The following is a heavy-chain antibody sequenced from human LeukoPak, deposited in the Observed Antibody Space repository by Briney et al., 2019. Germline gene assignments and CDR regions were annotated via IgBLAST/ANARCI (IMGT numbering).Heavy chain of an antibody. Sequence: PSETLSLTCNVSGYSIGSGLYWAWIRQSPGKGLEWIASISHTGSPYYSPSLRSRVTISLDTSKNQFSLKLKSVTAADTAEYYCARERLSDSGSSGYEDYWGQGTLVTVSS. J-gene: IGHJ4*02. CDR2: ISHTGSP. V-gene: IGHV4-38-2*02. D-gene: IGHD3-22*01. CDR3: ARERLSDSGSSGYEDY. CDR1: GYSIGSGLY.